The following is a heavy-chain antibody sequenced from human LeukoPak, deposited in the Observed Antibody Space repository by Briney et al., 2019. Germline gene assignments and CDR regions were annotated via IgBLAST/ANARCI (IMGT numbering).Heavy chain of an antibody. Sequence: PSETLSLTCDVSGGSISSSSHYWGWIRQPPGKGLEWIGSIYYSGSTYYNPSLKSRVTISVDTSKNQFSLKLSSVTAADTAVYYCARLWHNRSSGWYAALRGWFDPWGQGTLVTVSS. J-gene: IGHJ5*02. CDR2: IYYSGST. CDR3: ARLWHNRSSGWYAALRGWFDP. D-gene: IGHD6-19*01. CDR1: GGSISSSSHY. V-gene: IGHV4-39*01.